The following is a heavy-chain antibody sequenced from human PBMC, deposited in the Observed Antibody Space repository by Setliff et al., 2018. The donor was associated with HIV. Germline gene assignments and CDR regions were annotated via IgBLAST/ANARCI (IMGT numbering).Heavy chain of an antibody. CDR2: IYHSGST. CDR3: ARGSDCDATTCGDYYYMDV. CDR1: GYSISSGYY. D-gene: IGHD2-2*01. Sequence: SETLSLTCAVSGYSISSGYYWGWIRQPPGKGLEWIGSIYHSGSTYYNPSLKSRVTISVDTSKNQFSLNLSSVTAADTAVYYCARGSDCDATTCGDYYYMDVWGKGTTVTVSS. J-gene: IGHJ6*03. V-gene: IGHV4-38-2*01.